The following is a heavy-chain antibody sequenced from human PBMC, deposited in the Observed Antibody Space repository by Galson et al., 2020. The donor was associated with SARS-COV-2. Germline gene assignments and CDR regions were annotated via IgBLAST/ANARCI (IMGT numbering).Heavy chain of an antibody. D-gene: IGHD3-22*01. V-gene: IGHV4-59*01. CDR3: ARAPDYYYDSSGYYYYYGMDV. Sequence: SETLSLTCTVSGGSISSYYWSWIRQPPGKGLEWIGYIYYSGSTNYNPSLKSRVTISVDTSKNQFSIKLSSVTAADTAVYYCARAPDYYYDSSGYYYYYGMDVWGQGTTVTVSS. CDR2: IYYSGST. CDR1: GGSISSYY. J-gene: IGHJ6*02.